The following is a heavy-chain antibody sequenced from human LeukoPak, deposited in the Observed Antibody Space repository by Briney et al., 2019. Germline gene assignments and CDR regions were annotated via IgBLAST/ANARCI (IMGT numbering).Heavy chain of an antibody. CDR3: ARDPTPYGSAKRPSFDY. Sequence: ASVKVSCKASGGTFSSYAISWVRQAPGQGLEWMGWISAYNGNTNYAQKLQGRVTMTTDTSTSTAYMELRSLRSDDTAVYYCARDPTPYGSAKRPSFDYWGQGTLVTVSS. V-gene: IGHV1-18*01. J-gene: IGHJ4*02. CDR1: GGTFSSYA. D-gene: IGHD3-10*01. CDR2: ISAYNGNT.